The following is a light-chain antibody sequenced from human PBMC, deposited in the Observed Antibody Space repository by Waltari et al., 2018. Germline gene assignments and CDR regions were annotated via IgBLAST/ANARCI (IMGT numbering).Light chain of an antibody. V-gene: IGLV2-14*03. J-gene: IGLJ1*01. CDR1: SGDVGGYDL. CDR3: SSFTSSSTGI. CDR2: DAT. Sequence: QSALTQPASVSGSPGQSITISCTGTSGDVGGYDLVSWYQQHPGKAPKLMIYDATNPPSGVSDRFSASTSGDTASLTISDLRPEDEAEYYCSSFTSSSTGIFGSGTTVTVL.